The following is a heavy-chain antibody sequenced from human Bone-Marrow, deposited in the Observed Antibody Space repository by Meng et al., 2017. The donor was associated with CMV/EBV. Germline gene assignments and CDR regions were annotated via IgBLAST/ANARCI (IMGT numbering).Heavy chain of an antibody. Sequence: GESLKISCAASGFTFSSYAMGWVRQAPGKGREWVSVIYSGGSSTYYADSVKGRFTISRDNSKNTLYLQMNSLRAEDTAVYYCAKEEYSSSWYGYYGMDVWGQGTTVTVS. D-gene: IGHD6-13*01. J-gene: IGHJ6*02. V-gene: IGHV3-23*03. CDR3: AKEEYSSSWYGYYGMDV. CDR1: GFTFSSYA. CDR2: IYSGGSST.